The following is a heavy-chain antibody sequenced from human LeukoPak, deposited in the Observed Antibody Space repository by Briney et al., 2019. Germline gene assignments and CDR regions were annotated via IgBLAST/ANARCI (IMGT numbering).Heavy chain of an antibody. CDR1: GFTFRSYA. V-gene: IGHV3-23*01. Sequence: GGSLRLSCVASGFTFRSYAMAWVRQAPGKGLEQGLEWVASIIAGGDTFYADSVKGRFTISRDNSRNTLYLQMNRLRAEDTDIYYCACGSTPGSGYFDSWGPGTLVTVSS. CDR2: IIAGGDT. CDR3: ACGSTPGSGYFDS. J-gene: IGHJ4*01. D-gene: IGHD2-15*01.